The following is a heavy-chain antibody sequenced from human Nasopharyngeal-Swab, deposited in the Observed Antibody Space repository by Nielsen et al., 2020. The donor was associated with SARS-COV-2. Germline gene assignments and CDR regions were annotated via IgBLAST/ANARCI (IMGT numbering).Heavy chain of an antibody. CDR1: GFTFSSYS. Sequence: GESLKLSCAASGFTFSSYSMNCVRQAPGKGLEWVSSVSSTSSYIYYADSLKGRFTISRDNAKNSLYLQLNSLRAEDTAVYYCARDPLSSWQAIGNWYFDLWGRGTLVTVSS. J-gene: IGHJ2*01. D-gene: IGHD6-13*01. CDR3: ARDPLSSWQAIGNWYFDL. V-gene: IGHV3-21*01. CDR2: VSSTSSYI.